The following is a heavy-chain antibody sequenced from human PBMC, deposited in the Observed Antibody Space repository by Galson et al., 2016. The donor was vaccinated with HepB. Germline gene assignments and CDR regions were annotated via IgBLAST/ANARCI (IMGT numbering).Heavy chain of an antibody. Sequence: ETLSLTCTVSGGSISSGGYYWSWIRQHPGKGLEWIGEIHHSGSSNYNPSLKSRVTMSVDKSKNQFSLRLTSVTVADAAVYYCARLSATYYVDNWGQGTLVTVSS. CDR1: GGSISSGGYY. J-gene: IGHJ4*02. V-gene: IGHV4-61*05. CDR3: ARLSATYYVDN. CDR2: IHHSGSS.